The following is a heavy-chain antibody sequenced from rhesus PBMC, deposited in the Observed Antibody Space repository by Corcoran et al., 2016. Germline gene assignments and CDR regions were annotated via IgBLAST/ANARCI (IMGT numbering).Heavy chain of an antibody. CDR3: ARVGAGVIVDY. V-gene: IGHV1-200*01. D-gene: IGHD3-34*01. CDR2: ITPRKGNT. J-gene: IGHJ4*01. Sequence: QVQLVQSGAEVKKPGASVKLSCKASGYTFTSYSINWVRQAPGQGLEWMGWITPRKGNTGYAQKFQGGVTLTRDTSTSTAYMELSSLRSEDTAVYYCARVGAGVIVDYWGQGVLVTVSS. CDR1: GYTFTSYS.